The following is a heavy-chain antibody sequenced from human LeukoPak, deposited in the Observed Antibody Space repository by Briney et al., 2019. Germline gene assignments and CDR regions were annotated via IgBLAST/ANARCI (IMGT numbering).Heavy chain of an antibody. CDR2: IGASGGST. D-gene: IGHD6-13*01. CDR1: GFTFSSHA. CDR3: AKTYSSSWRDDAFDI. Sequence: GGSLRLSCAASGFTFSSHAMNWVRQAPGKGLEWVSAIGASGGSTYYADSVKGRFTVSRDNSKNTLYLQMGSLRAEDTALYYCAKTYSSSWRDDAFDIWGQGTMVTVSS. V-gene: IGHV3-23*01. J-gene: IGHJ3*02.